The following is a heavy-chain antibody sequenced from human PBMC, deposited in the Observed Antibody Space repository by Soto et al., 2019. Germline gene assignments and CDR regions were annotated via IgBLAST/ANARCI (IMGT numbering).Heavy chain of an antibody. Sequence: SQTLSLTCVISGDSVSSNSAAWNWIRQSPSRGLEWLGRTYYRSKWYNDYAVSVQSRITINPHTSKNQFSLQLNSVTPEDTAVYYCARGGTFLGYCTNGVCYTDRKRVWFDPWGQGTLVTVSS. J-gene: IGHJ5*02. D-gene: IGHD2-8*01. CDR2: TYYRSKWYN. CDR3: ARGGTFLGYCTNGVCYTDRKRVWFDP. CDR1: GDSVSSNSAA. V-gene: IGHV6-1*01.